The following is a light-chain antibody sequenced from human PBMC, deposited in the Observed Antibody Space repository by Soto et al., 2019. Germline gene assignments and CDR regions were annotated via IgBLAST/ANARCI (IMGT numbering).Light chain of an antibody. Sequence: QSALTQPASVSGSPGQSITISCTGTSSDVGGYNYVSWYQQHPSKAPKLMIYEVSNRPSGVSNRFSGSKSGNTASLTISGLQAEDEADYCCSSYTSSVVFGGGTKVTVL. CDR3: SSYTSSVV. CDR1: SSDVGGYNY. V-gene: IGLV2-14*01. J-gene: IGLJ2*01. CDR2: EVS.